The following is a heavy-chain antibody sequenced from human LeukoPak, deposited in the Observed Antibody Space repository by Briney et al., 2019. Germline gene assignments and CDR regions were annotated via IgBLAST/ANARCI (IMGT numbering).Heavy chain of an antibody. Sequence: GGSLRLSCAATGFTFSSYWMSWVRQAPGKGLEWVANIKQDGSEKYYVDSVKGRFTISRDNAKNSLYLQMNSLRAEDTAVYYCARGAGYSSGWYDFDYWGQGTLVTVSS. J-gene: IGHJ4*02. CDR1: GFTFSSYW. D-gene: IGHD6-19*01. CDR2: IKQDGSEK. CDR3: ARGAGYSSGWYDFDY. V-gene: IGHV3-7*03.